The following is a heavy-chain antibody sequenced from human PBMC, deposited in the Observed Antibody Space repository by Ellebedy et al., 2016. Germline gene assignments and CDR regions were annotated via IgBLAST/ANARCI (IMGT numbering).Heavy chain of an antibody. CDR1: GYTFTTFS. CDR2: VNTFSSNT. V-gene: IGHV1-18*04. D-gene: IGHD3-10*01. Sequence: ASVKVSXXASGYTFTTFSITWVRQVPGQGLKWMGFVNTFSSNTKFAQKFQGRVSMTTDSSTHTAYMDLRSLRSDDTAMYYCAKTSGWGYGENWGQGTLVTVSS. CDR3: AKTSGWGYGEN. J-gene: IGHJ4*02.